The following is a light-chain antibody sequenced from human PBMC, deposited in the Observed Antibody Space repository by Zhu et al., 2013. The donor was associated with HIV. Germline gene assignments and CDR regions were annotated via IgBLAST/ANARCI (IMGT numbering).Light chain of an antibody. Sequence: DIQMTQSPSSLSASVGDRVTITCRASQSISSYLNWYQQKPGKAPKLLIYAASSLQSGVPSRFTGSGSGTDFTLIINTLQPEDFATYYCQQSHSIPYTFGLGPSWTS. CDR2: AAS. J-gene: IGKJ2*01. CDR3: QQSHSIPYT. V-gene: IGKV1-39*01. CDR1: QSISSY.